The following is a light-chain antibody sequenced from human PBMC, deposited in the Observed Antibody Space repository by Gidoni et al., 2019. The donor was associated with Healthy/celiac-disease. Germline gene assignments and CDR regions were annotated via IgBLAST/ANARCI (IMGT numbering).Light chain of an antibody. CDR3: QQLNSYPALT. V-gene: IGKV1-9*01. J-gene: IGKJ4*01. Sequence: DIQLTQSPSFLSPSVGDRVTITCRASQGISSYLAWYQQKPGKAPKLLIYAASTLQSGVPSRFSGSGSGTEFTLTISSLQPEDFATYYCQQLNSYPALTFGGGTKVEIK. CDR1: QGISSY. CDR2: AAS.